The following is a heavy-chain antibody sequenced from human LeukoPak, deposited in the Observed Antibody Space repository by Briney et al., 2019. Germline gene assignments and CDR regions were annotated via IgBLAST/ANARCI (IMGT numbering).Heavy chain of an antibody. CDR2: IYYSGST. D-gene: IGHD5-18*01. CDR1: GFTFSSYAMH. V-gene: IGHV4-31*02. J-gene: IGHJ4*02. Sequence: LRLSCAASGFTFSSYAMHWVRQHPGKGLEWIGYIYYSGSTYYNPSLKSRVTISVDTSKNQFSLKLSSVTAADTAVYYCARASGYSYGRIDYWGQGTLVTVSS. CDR3: ARASGYSYGRIDY.